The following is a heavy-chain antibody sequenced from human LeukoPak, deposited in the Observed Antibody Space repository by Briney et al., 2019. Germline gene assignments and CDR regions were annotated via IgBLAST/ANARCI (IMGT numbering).Heavy chain of an antibody. Sequence: SETLSLTCTVSGGSISSYYWSWIRQPPGKGLEWIGYIYYSGSTNYNPSLKSRVTISVDTPKNQFSLKLSSVTAADTAVYYCARLIDYYDSSGYYPGGYWYFDLWGRGTLVTVSS. CDR3: ARLIDYYDSSGYYPGGYWYFDL. V-gene: IGHV4-59*08. CDR1: GGSISSYY. J-gene: IGHJ2*01. D-gene: IGHD3-22*01. CDR2: IYYSGST.